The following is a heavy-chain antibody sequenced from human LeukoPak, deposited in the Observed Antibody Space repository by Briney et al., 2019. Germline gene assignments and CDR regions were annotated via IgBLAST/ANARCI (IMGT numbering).Heavy chain of an antibody. J-gene: IGHJ3*02. V-gene: IGHV4-59*01. CDR3: ARESGLNPQYYYENSGPLDAFDI. Sequence: SETLSLTCTVSGGSISSYYWSWIRQPPGKGLEWIGYIYYSGSTKYNPSLKSRVTISVDTSKNQFSLNVSSVTAADTAVYYCARESGLNPQYYYENSGPLDAFDIWGQGTMVTVSS. CDR2: IYYSGST. D-gene: IGHD3-22*01. CDR1: GGSISSYY.